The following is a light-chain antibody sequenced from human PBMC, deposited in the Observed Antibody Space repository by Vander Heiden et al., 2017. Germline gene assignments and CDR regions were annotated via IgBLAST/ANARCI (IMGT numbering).Light chain of an antibody. J-gene: IGKJ1*01. CDR2: WAS. V-gene: IGKV4-1*01. Sequence: DIVMTQSPDSLAVSLGERATLNCKSSQSVLYSSNNKNYLAWYQQKPGQPPKLLIYWASTRESGVPGRFSGSGSGTDFTLTISSLQAEDVAVYYCQQYYSIPWTFGQGTKVEIK. CDR1: QSVLYSSNNKNY. CDR3: QQYYSIPWT.